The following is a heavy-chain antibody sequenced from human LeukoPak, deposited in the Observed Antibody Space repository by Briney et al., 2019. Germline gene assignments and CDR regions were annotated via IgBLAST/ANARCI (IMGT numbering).Heavy chain of an antibody. J-gene: IGHJ5*02. D-gene: IGHD3-3*01. Sequence: SETLSLTCTVSGGSISSYYWSWIRQPPGKGLEWIGYIYYSGSTNYNPPLKSRVTISVDTSKNQFSLKLSSVAAADTAVYYCARVRWSGYPNWFDPWGQGTLVTVSS. V-gene: IGHV4-59*01. CDR1: GGSISSYY. CDR3: ARVRWSGYPNWFDP. CDR2: IYYSGST.